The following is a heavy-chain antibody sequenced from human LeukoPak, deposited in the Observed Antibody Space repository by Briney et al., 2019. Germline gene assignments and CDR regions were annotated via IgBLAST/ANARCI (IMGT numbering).Heavy chain of an antibody. J-gene: IGHJ4*02. D-gene: IGHD3-10*01. V-gene: IGHV3-23*01. Sequence: GGSLRLSCAASGFTFSSYGMSWVRQAPGKGLEWVSAISGNGGSTYSADSVKGRFTISRDNSKSTLYLQMNSLRAEDTAVYYCAVRSGGSGNIKSYYFDYWGQGILVTVSS. CDR3: AVRSGGSGNIKSYYFDY. CDR1: GFTFSSYG. CDR2: ISGNGGST.